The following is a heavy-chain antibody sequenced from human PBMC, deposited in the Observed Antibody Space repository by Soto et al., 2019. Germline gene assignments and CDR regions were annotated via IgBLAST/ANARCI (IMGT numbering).Heavy chain of an antibody. Sequence: PSETLSLTCTVSGGSISSGGYYWSWIRPHPGKGLEWIGYLYYSGSTYYNPSLKSRVTISVDTSKNQFSLKLSSVTAADTAVYYCARDPAIVGATDPVYWGQGTLVTVSS. D-gene: IGHD1-26*01. CDR3: ARDPAIVGATDPVY. V-gene: IGHV4-31*03. CDR2: LYYSGST. CDR1: GGSISSGGYY. J-gene: IGHJ4*02.